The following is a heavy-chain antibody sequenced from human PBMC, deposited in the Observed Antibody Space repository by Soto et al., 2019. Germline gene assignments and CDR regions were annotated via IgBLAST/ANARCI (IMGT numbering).Heavy chain of an antibody. CDR3: ARDSGAAAGKRVDGMDV. D-gene: IGHD6-13*01. J-gene: IGHJ6*02. Sequence: QVQLVESGGGVVQPGRSLRLSCAASGFTFSSYGMHWVRQAPGKGLEWVAVIWYDGSNKYYADSVKGRFTISRDNSKNTLYLQMNSLRAEDTAVYYCARDSGAAAGKRVDGMDVWGQGTTVTVSS. CDR2: IWYDGSNK. CDR1: GFTFSSYG. V-gene: IGHV3-33*01.